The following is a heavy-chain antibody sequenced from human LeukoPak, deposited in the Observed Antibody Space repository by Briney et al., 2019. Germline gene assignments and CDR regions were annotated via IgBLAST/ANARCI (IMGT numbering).Heavy chain of an antibody. CDR3: VREFRMTVSCMFRSLIDD. Sequence: GGSLRLSCADSGFTISTYWIHWVRQAPGKRLVWVSRSNIDGRSTTYADSVKGRFTISRDNAKNTMFLQMNSLRAEDTAMYYCVREFRMTVSCMFRSLIDDWGTGTMVTVSS. J-gene: IGHJ6*04. D-gene: IGHD3-10*02. CDR2: SNIDGRST. CDR1: GFTISTYW. V-gene: IGHV3-74*01.